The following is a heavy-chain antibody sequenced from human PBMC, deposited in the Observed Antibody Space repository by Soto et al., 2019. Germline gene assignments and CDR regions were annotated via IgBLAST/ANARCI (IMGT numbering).Heavy chain of an antibody. V-gene: IGHV1-69*02. J-gene: IGHJ3*02. CDR2: IIPILGIS. CDR3: AGILSESSGYEDAFDI. Sequence: QVQLVQSGAEVKKPGSSVKVSCKASGGTFSSYTISWVRQAPGQWLEWMGSIIPILGISSYAQKFQGRVTITENKATSTAYMELSRLRSEDTAVYYCAGILSESSGYEDAFDIWGQGPMVTVSS. D-gene: IGHD5-12*01. CDR1: GGTFSSYT.